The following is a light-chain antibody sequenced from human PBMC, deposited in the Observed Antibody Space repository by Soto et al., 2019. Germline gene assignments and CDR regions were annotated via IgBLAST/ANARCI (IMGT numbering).Light chain of an antibody. J-gene: IGKJ4*01. CDR2: GAS. V-gene: IGKV3-15*01. Sequence: EIVMTQSPATLSVSPGERATLSCRASQSVSSNLAWYQLKPGQAPRLLIYGASTRATGIPARFSGSGSGTAFTLTISSLQSEDFAVYYCQQYNNWPPLTFGGGTKVEIK. CDR1: QSVSSN. CDR3: QQYNNWPPLT.